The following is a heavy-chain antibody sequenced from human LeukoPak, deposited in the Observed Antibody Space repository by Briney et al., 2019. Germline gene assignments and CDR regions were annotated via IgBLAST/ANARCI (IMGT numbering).Heavy chain of an antibody. J-gene: IGHJ6*03. CDR2: MNPNSGNT. V-gene: IGHV1-8*02. Sequence: ASVKVSCKASGYTFTSYDINWVRQATGQGLEWMGWMNPNSGNTGYAQKFQGRVTMTRNTSISTAYMELSSLRSEDTAVYYCARGWGSYRYYYYMDVWGKGTTVTISS. D-gene: IGHD3-16*02. CDR3: ARGWGSYRYYYYMDV. CDR1: GYTFTSYD.